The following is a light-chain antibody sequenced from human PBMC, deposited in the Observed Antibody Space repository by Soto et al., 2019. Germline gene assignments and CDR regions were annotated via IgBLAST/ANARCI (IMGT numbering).Light chain of an antibody. J-gene: IGKJ4*01. Sequence: DIQLTQSPSFLSASVGDRVTITCRASQDISSYLAWYRHKPGKAPDLLIYAASTLQSGVPSRFSGSGSGTEFTLTISSLQPEDFATYYCQQLNDYPLTFGGGTKVEIK. CDR3: QQLNDYPLT. CDR2: AAS. CDR1: QDISSY. V-gene: IGKV1-9*01.